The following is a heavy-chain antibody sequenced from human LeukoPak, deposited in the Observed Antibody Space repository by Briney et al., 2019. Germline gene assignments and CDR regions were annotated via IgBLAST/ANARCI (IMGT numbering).Heavy chain of an antibody. CDR1: GFIFSDYY. Sequence: GGSLRLSCAASGFIFSDYYMSWIRQAPAKGLEWVSYISSGSSTIYYADSVKGRFTISRDNAKNSLYLQMNSLRSEDTAVYYCARDDPLDKISSGWGPWGQGTLVTVSS. CDR3: ARDDPLDKISSGWGP. CDR2: ISSGSSTI. V-gene: IGHV3-11*01. D-gene: IGHD6-19*01. J-gene: IGHJ5*02.